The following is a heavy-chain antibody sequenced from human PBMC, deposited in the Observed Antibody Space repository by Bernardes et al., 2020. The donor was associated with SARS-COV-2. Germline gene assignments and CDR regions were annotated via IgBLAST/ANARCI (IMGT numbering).Heavy chain of an antibody. CDR1: GGSFSGYY. Sequence: TLSLTCAVYGGSFSGYYWSWIRQPPGKGLEWIGEINHSGSTNYNPSLKSRVTISVDTSKNQFSLKLSSVTAADTAVYYCARGGITIFGVVQSFDYWGQGTLVTVSS. D-gene: IGHD3-3*01. CDR2: INHSGST. CDR3: ARGGITIFGVVQSFDY. J-gene: IGHJ4*02. V-gene: IGHV4-34*01.